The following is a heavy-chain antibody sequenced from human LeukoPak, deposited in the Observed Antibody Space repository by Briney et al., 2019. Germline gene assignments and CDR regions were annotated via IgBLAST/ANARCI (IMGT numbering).Heavy chain of an antibody. J-gene: IGHJ4*02. Sequence: SETLSLTCAVSGYSISSGYYWGWIRQPPGKGLEWIGSIYHSGSTYCNPSLKSRVTISVDTSKNQFSLKLSSVTAADTAVYYCARHTYYYDSSGYPDYWGQGTLVTVSS. CDR2: IYHSGST. D-gene: IGHD3-22*01. CDR1: GYSISSGYY. V-gene: IGHV4-38-2*01. CDR3: ARHTYYYDSSGYPDY.